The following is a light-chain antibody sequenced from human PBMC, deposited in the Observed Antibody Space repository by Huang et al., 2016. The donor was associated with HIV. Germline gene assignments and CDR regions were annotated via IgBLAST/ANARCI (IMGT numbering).Light chain of an antibody. V-gene: IGKV3-15*01. J-gene: IGKJ2*01. CDR2: GAT. CDR1: HSVSTN. Sequence: EIVMTQSPATLSVSPGERATLSCRASHSVSTNLAWYQHRPGQATRLLIHGATTRATDIPARFSGSGSGTEFTLTISPLQSEDFAVYYCQQYNNWPPNTFGQGTKLEIK. CDR3: QQYNNWPPNT.